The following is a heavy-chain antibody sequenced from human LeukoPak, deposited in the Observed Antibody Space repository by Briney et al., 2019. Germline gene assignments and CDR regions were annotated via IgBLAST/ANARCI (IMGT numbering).Heavy chain of an antibody. J-gene: IGHJ4*02. D-gene: IGHD3-9*01. Sequence: SETLSLTCTVSGGSISTSNYYWSWIRQPPGKGLEWIGYIYYSGSTNYNPSLKSRVTISVDTSKNQFSLKLSSVTAADTAVYYCASGYDILTDWGQGTLVTVSS. V-gene: IGHV4-61*01. CDR2: IYYSGST. CDR1: GGSISTSNYY. CDR3: ASGYDILTD.